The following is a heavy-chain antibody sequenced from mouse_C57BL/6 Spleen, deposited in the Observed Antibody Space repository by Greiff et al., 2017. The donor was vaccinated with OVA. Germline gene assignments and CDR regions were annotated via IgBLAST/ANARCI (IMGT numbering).Heavy chain of an antibody. CDR2: IYPGNGDT. CDR1: GYTFTSYW. Sequence: VQLQQSGTVLARPGASVKMSCKTSGYTFTSYWMHWVKQRPGQGLEWIGAIYPGNGDTCYNQKFKGKATLTAVTSASTAYMELSSLTNEDSAVDYCARSHDGYPFAYWGQGTLVTVSA. V-gene: IGHV1-5*01. CDR3: ARSHDGYPFAY. J-gene: IGHJ3*01. D-gene: IGHD2-3*01.